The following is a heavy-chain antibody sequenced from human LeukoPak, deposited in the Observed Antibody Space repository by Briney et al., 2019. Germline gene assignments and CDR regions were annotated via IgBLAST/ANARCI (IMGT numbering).Heavy chain of an antibody. V-gene: IGHV4-61*01. J-gene: IGHJ5*02. Sequence: SETMSLTCTVSGGSFSSGSYYWSWIRQPPGKGLEWIGYIYYSGSTNYNPSLKSRVTISVDTSKNQFSLKLSSVTAADTAVYYCASWIVVVPAANGGFDPWGQGTLVTVSS. CDR2: IYYSGST. D-gene: IGHD2-2*01. CDR3: ASWIVVVPAANGGFDP. CDR1: GGSFSSGSYY.